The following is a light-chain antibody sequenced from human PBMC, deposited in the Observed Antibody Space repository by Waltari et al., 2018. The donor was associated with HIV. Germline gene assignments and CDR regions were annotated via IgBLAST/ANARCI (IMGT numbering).Light chain of an antibody. J-gene: IGKJ1*01. V-gene: IGKV3-15*01. CDR2: DPS. Sequence: DILLTQSPATLSVSPGERVTLSCRASHSVSSSLAWYQLKPGQAPRLLIPDPSTRASGIPDRFTATGSGTEFTLTVSSLQSDDFAVYYCLQSAKWPRTFGQWTKVEIK. CDR3: LQSAKWPRT. CDR1: HSVSSS.